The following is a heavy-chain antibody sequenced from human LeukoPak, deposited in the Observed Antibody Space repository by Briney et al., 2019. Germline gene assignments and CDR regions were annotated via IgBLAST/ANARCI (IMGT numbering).Heavy chain of an antibody. D-gene: IGHD3-3*01. V-gene: IGHV4-34*01. CDR2: INYSGST. CDR1: GGSFTGYY. J-gene: IGHJ4*02. Sequence: SETLSLTCAVYGGSFTGYYWSWIRQPPGKGLEWIGEINYSGSTNYSPSLKSRVTISVDTSKNQFSLKLSSVTAADTAVYYCARIGVVLRLGPYYFDYWGQGTLVTVSS. CDR3: ARIGVVLRLGPYYFDY.